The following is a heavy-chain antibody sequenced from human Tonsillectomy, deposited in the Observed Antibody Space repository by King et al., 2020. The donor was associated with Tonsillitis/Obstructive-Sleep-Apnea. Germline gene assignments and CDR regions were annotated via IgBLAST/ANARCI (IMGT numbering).Heavy chain of an antibody. CDR2: IYHSGST. J-gene: IGHJ3*02. Sequence: QLQESGPGLVKPSGNLSLTCAVSGGSISSSNWWSWVRQPPGKGLEWIGEIYHSGSTKYNPSLKSRVTISVDRSKKQFSLRLSSVTAADTAVYYCTRAEYDPDAFDIWGQGTMVIVSS. CDR3: TRAEYDPDAFDI. CDR1: GGSISSSNW. D-gene: IGHD3-3*01. V-gene: IGHV4-4*02.